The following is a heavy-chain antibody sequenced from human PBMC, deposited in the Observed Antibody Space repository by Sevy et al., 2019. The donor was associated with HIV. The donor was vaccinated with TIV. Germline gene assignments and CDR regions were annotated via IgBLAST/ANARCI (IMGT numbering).Heavy chain of an antibody. J-gene: IGHJ4*02. D-gene: IGHD1-26*01. CDR3: ARGDGTGRCFDS. CDR1: GYNFNNYY. CDR2: INPTSSST. Sequence: ASVKVSCKASGYNFNNYYIHWVRQAPGQGLQWMGVINPTSSSTYYPPKFQGRVTMTRDTSTSTVSLDLSSLRSEDTAVHYCARGDGTGRCFDSWGQGTLVTVSS. V-gene: IGHV1-46*02.